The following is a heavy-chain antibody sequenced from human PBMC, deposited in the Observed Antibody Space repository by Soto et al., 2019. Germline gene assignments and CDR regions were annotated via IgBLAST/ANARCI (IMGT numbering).Heavy chain of an antibody. V-gene: IGHV3-23*01. CDR2: ISGSGGRT. Sequence: HPGGSLRLSCAASGFTFSSYAMSWVRQAPGKGLEWVSAISGSGGRTYYADSVKGRFTISRDNSKNTLYRQMNSLRAEDTAVYYCAKDSVPRFSIVGAINWFDPCGQGPLFTVAS. CDR3: AKDSVPRFSIVGAINWFDP. CDR1: GFTFSSYA. J-gene: IGHJ5*02. D-gene: IGHD1-26*01.